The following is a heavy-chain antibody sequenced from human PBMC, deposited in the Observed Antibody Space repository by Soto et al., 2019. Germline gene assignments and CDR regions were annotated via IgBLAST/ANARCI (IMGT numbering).Heavy chain of an antibody. CDR2: IWSDGSNP. D-gene: IGHD3-10*01. Sequence: QVQLVESGGGVVQPGRSLRVSCAASGFTFSHYGMHWVRQAPGQGLEWVAVIWSDGSNPYYADSVKGRFTISRDNSKNTLDLQRDSLRVEDTAVYYCARDIRGGTSATNYYWYFDLWGRGTLVTVSS. V-gene: IGHV3-33*01. CDR3: ARDIRGGTSATNYYWYFDL. J-gene: IGHJ2*01. CDR1: GFTFSHYG.